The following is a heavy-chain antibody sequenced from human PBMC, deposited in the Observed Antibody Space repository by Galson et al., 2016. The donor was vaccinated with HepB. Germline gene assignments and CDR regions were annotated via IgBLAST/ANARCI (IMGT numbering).Heavy chain of an antibody. CDR3: AKDLPPDTGMGGFDY. CDR1: GFTFSGYA. J-gene: IGHJ4*02. V-gene: IGHV3-30*04. D-gene: IGHD5-18*01. Sequence: SLRLSCAASGFTFSGYAMHWVRQAPGKGLEWVAVVSYDGSIISYADSVKGRFTISRHNSKNTLYLQMNSLRAEDTALYYCAKDLPPDTGMGGFDYWGQGTLVTVAS. CDR2: VSYDGSII.